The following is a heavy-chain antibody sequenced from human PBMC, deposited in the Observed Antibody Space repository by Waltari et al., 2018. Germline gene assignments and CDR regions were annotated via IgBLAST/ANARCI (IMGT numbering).Heavy chain of an antibody. CDR2: IYYSGSP. Sequence: QLQLQESGPGLVKPSETLSLTCTVSGGSISSSSYYWGWIRQPPGKGLEWIGSIYYSGSPYYNPSLKSRVTISVDTSKNQFSLKLSSVTAADTAVYYCARYSLRYYDILTGYYTDYWGQGTLVTVSS. J-gene: IGHJ4*02. V-gene: IGHV4-39*07. CDR1: GGSISSSSYY. D-gene: IGHD3-9*01. CDR3: ARYSLRYYDILTGYYTDY.